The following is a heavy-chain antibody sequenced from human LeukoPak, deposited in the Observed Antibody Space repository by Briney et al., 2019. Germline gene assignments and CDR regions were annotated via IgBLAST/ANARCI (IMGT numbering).Heavy chain of an antibody. Sequence: PGGSLRLSCAASGNYWMHWVRQAPGKGLLWVSHINSDGSWTSYADSVKGRFTISKDNAKNSLYLQMNSLRAEDTAVYYCARDYTGYFPWGQGTLVIVSS. D-gene: IGHD3-9*01. CDR1: GNYW. J-gene: IGHJ5*02. CDR3: ARDYTGYFP. CDR2: INSDGSWT. V-gene: IGHV3-74*01.